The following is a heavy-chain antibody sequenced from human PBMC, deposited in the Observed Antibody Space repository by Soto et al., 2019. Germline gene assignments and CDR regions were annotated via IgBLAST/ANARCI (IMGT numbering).Heavy chain of an antibody. D-gene: IGHD3-10*01. CDR3: ARDKPLPHYSGLGKGYYGMDV. V-gene: IGHV4-4*02. Sequence: PSETLSLTCTVSGSSISSSNWWCWVRQPPGKGLEWIGEIYHSGSTNYNPSLKSRVTISVDKSKNQFSLNLSSVTAADTAVYYCARDKPLPHYSGLGKGYYGMDVWGQGTTVTVSS. J-gene: IGHJ6*02. CDR2: IYHSGST. CDR1: GSSISSSNW.